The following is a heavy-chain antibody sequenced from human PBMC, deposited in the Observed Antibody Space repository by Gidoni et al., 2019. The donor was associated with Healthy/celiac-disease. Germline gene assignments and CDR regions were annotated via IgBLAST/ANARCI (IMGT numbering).Heavy chain of an antibody. J-gene: IGHJ5*02. CDR1: GFTFDGYA. D-gene: IGHD5-18*01. CDR3: AKGLGYSYGYGGGIDP. V-gene: IGHV3-9*01. CDR2: ISWNSGSI. Sequence: EVQLVESGGGLVQPGRSLRLSCAASGFTFDGYAMHWVRQAPGKGLEWVSGISWNSGSIGYADSVKGRFTISRDNAKNSLYLQMNSLRAEDTALYYCAKGLGYSYGYGGGIDPWGQGTLVTVSS.